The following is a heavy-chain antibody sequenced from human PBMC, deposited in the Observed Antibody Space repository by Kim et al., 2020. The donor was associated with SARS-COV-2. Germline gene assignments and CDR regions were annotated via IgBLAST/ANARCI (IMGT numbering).Heavy chain of an antibody. Sequence: SQKFQRRDPITRDTSASTAYMALSSLRSEDTAVYYCARGEGAAAYFDYWGQGTLVTVSS. J-gene: IGHJ4*02. V-gene: IGHV1-3*01. D-gene: IGHD2-2*01. CDR3: ARGEGAAAYFDY.